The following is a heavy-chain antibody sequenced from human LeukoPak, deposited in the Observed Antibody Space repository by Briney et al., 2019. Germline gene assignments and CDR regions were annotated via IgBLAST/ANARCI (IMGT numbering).Heavy chain of an antibody. CDR3: ARDRGGTFGL. D-gene: IGHD2-15*01. V-gene: IGHV3-53*01. CDR2: IYTGGST. CDR1: GFTVSSNY. Sequence: PGGSLRLSCAASGFTVSSNYMSCVRQAPGKGLEWVSVIYTGGSTYYADSVKGRFTISRGNSKNTLFLQMSSLRGEDTAVYFCARDRGGTFGLWGQGTLVTVSS. J-gene: IGHJ5*02.